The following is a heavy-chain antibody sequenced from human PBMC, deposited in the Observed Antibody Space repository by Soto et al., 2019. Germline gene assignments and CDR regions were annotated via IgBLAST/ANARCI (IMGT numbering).Heavy chain of an antibody. D-gene: IGHD3-10*01. CDR3: ARVYGSGSYSPNYFDY. V-gene: IGHV1-8*01. CDR2: MNPNSGNT. Sequence: ASVKVSCKASGYTFTRYDINWVRQATGQGLEWMGWMNPNSGNTGYAQKFQGRVTMTRNTSISTAYMELSSLRSEDTAVYYCARVYGSGSYSPNYFDYWGQGTLVTVSS. J-gene: IGHJ4*02. CDR1: GYTFTRYD.